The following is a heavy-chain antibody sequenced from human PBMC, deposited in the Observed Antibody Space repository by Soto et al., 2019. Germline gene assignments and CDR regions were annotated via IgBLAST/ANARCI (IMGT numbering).Heavy chain of an antibody. CDR2: ILYDESDQ. V-gene: IGHV3-30*18. Sequence: GGSLRLSCSASGFTFSDYTMHWVRQAPGRGLEWVAIILYDESDQYYSDSVKGRFTISRDNSKNTLYLQMHSLATEDTAVYYCAKDGTHLWSKQYYFDSWGQGALVTVSS. D-gene: IGHD1-26*01. CDR3: AKDGTHLWSKQYYFDS. CDR1: GFTFSDYT. J-gene: IGHJ4*02.